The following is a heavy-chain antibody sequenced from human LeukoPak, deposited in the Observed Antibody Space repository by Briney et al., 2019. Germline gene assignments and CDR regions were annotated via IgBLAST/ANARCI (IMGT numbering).Heavy chain of an antibody. Sequence: GGSLRLSCAASGFTFSNHAMTWVRQAPGKGLEWVSGISGGGVSTYYADSVKGRFTVSRDISNNTLYLQMDSLRAEDTAVYYCAKDRRSSGWYSSMGCFDYWGQGTLVTVSS. CDR2: ISGGGVST. D-gene: IGHD6-19*01. CDR1: GFTFSNHA. V-gene: IGHV3-23*01. J-gene: IGHJ4*02. CDR3: AKDRRSSGWYSSMGCFDY.